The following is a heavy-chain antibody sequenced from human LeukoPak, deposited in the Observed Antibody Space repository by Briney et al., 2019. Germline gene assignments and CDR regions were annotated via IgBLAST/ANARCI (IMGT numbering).Heavy chain of an antibody. D-gene: IGHD5-18*01. J-gene: IGHJ4*02. CDR1: GFTFSSHA. CDR3: ANFVDTSMGGNDY. Sequence: TGGSLRLSCAASGFTFSSHAMSCVRQAPGKGLEWVSAIIADSYYTYYADSVQGRLTISKDNSKNTLYLQMNSPRAEDTALYYCANFVDTSMGGNDYWGQGTLVTVSS. CDR2: IIADSYYT. V-gene: IGHV3-23*01.